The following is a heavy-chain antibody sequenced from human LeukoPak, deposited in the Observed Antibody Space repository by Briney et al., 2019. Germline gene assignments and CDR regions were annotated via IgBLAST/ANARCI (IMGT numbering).Heavy chain of an antibody. J-gene: IGHJ4*02. Sequence: AGGSLRLSCAASGFTFSGYAMSWVRQASGKGLEWVSVISGSGGTTYYADSVKGRFTISRDNAKNTLYMQMNSLRAEDTAVYYCAKDWPHSVWGQGTLVTVSS. CDR2: ISGSGGTT. CDR1: GFTFSGYA. CDR3: AKDWPHSV. V-gene: IGHV3-23*01.